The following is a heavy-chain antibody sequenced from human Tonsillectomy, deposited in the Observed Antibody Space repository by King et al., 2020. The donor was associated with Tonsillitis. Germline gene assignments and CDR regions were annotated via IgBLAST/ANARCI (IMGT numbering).Heavy chain of an antibody. CDR2: INHSGST. CDR1: GGSFSGYY. J-gene: IGHJ4*02. CDR3: VRGRDDFWSGPPDY. D-gene: IGHD3-3*01. Sequence: VQLQQWGAGLLKPSETLSLNFDVYGGSFSGYYWGWIRQPPGKGLGWGGEINHSGSTNYNPSLKSRVTISVDTSKNQFSLRLSSVTAADTAVYYCVRGRDDFWSGPPDYWGQGILVTVSS. V-gene: IGHV4-34*01.